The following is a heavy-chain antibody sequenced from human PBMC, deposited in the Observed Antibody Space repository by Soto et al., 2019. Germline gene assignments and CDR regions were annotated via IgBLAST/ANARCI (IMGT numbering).Heavy chain of an antibody. Sequence: QVQLVQSGAEVKKPGSSVKVSCKASGGTFSSYTISWVRQAPGQGLEWMGRIIPILGIANYAQKFQGRVTITADKSTCTAYMELSSLRSEDTAVYYCASNTAAGPGGSAFDIWGQGTMVTVSS. D-gene: IGHD6-13*01. CDR1: GGTFSSYT. V-gene: IGHV1-69*02. J-gene: IGHJ3*02. CDR2: IIPILGIA. CDR3: ASNTAAGPGGSAFDI.